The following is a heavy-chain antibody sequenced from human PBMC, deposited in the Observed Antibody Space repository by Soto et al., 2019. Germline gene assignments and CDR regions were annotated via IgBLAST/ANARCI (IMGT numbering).Heavy chain of an antibody. J-gene: IGHJ5*02. CDR2: ISAPGVGS. CDR1: VFNFARYA. D-gene: IGHD4-17*01. V-gene: IGHV3-23*01. Sequence: LXLSGAASVFNFARYAMSWVRQAPGGGLEGVSLISAPGVGSYYADSVKGRFTISRDNSKNTIYLQIDSLRADDTALSYCAKDRRAGGNYGFYFEHWGHGTPVTVYS. CDR3: AKDRRAGGNYGFYFEH.